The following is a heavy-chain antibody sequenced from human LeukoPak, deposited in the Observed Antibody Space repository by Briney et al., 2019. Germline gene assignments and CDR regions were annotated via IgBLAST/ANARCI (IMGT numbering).Heavy chain of an antibody. J-gene: IGHJ4*02. Sequence: GGSLRLSCAASGFTFSSYAMHWVRQAPGKGLEWVAVISYDGSNKYYADSVKGRFTISRDNSKNTLYLQMNSLRAEDTAVYYCARTPIAARQIDYWGQGTQVTVSS. CDR1: GFTFSSYA. D-gene: IGHD6-6*01. V-gene: IGHV3-30-3*01. CDR3: ARTPIAARQIDY. CDR2: ISYDGSNK.